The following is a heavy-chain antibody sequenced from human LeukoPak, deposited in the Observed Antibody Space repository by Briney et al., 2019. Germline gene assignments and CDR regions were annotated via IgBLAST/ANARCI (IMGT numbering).Heavy chain of an antibody. CDR2: IYHSGST. Sequence: SGGSLRLSCAASGFTVSSNYMSWVRQPPGKGLEWIGEIYHSGSTNYNPSLKSRVTISVDKSKNQFSLKLSSVTAADTAVYYCARDSGYSSSWYRTEYFQHWGPGTLVTVSS. J-gene: IGHJ1*01. V-gene: IGHV4-4*02. CDR3: ARDSGYSSSWYRTEYFQH. CDR1: GFTVSSNY. D-gene: IGHD6-13*01.